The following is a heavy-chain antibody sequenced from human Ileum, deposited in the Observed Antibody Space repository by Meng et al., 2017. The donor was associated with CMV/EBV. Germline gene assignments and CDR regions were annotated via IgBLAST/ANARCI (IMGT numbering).Heavy chain of an antibody. Sequence: SETLSLTCAVYGGSFSGYYWSWIRQPPGKGLEWIGEINHSGSTNYNPSLKSRVTISVDTSKNQFSLKLSSVTAADTAVYYCAFVDSSSWSDYWGQGTLVTVSS. CDR3: AFVDSSSWSDY. D-gene: IGHD6-13*01. CDR2: INHSGST. V-gene: IGHV4-34*01. J-gene: IGHJ4*02. CDR1: GGSFSGYY.